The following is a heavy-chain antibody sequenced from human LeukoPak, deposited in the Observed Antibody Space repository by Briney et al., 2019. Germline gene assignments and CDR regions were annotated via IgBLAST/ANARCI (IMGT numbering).Heavy chain of an antibody. D-gene: IGHD3-16*01. CDR2: IYYSGST. CDR1: GGSISSSSYY. J-gene: IGHJ4*02. CDR3: ARLDGLGGYYFDY. V-gene: IGHV4-39*01. Sequence: NSSETLSLTCTASGGSISSSSYYWGWIRQPPGKGLEWIGNIYYSGSTYYNPSLKSRVTISVDTSKNQFSLRLNSVTAADTAVYYCARLDGLGGYYFDYWGQGTLVTVSS.